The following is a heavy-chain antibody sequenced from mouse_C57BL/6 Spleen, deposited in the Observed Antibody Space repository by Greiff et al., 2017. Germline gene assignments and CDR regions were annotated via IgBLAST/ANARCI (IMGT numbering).Heavy chain of an antibody. D-gene: IGHD1-1*01. CDR3: ARYGNSLDAKDY. CDR1: GFSLTSYG. CDR2: IWSGGST. Sequence: VKLVESGPGLVQPSQSLSITCTVSGFSLTSYGVHWVRQSPGKGLEWLGVIWSGGSTDYNAAFISRLSISTDNSNSQVFFKMNSLQADDTAIYYCARYGNSLDAKDYWGQGTSVTVSS. J-gene: IGHJ4*01. V-gene: IGHV2-2*01.